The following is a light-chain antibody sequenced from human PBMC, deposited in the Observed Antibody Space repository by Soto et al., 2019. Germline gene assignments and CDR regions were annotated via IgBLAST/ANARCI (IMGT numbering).Light chain of an antibody. CDR2: EVS. J-gene: IGLJ1*01. CDR3: SSYTSTSSYV. V-gene: IGLV2-14*01. Sequence: QSALTQPASVSGSPGQSITISCTGTSSDIGDYNYVSWYQQHPGKAPKLMISEVSNRPSGISNRFPGSKSGNTASLTISGLQAYDEADYYCSSYTSTSSYVFGTGTKLTVL. CDR1: SSDIGDYNY.